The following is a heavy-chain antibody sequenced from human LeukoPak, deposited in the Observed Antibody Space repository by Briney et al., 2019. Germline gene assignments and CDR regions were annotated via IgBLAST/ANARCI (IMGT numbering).Heavy chain of an antibody. D-gene: IGHD3-10*01. CDR1: GGSFSGYY. V-gene: IGHV4-34*01. J-gene: IGHJ4*02. CDR2: INHSGST. Sequence: SETLSLTCAVYGGSFSGYYWSGIRQPPGKGLEWIGEINHSGSTNYNPSLKSRVTVSLDTSKNQFSLKLSSVTAADTPVYYCARRVRGYSYGSGTQYYFDYWGQGTLVTVSS. CDR3: ARRVRGYSYGSGTQYYFDY.